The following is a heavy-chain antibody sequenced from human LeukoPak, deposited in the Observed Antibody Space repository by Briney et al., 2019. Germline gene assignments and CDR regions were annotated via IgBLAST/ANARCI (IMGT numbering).Heavy chain of an antibody. J-gene: IGHJ4*02. CDR3: ARDQGRLDYDFWSGYYVSDY. D-gene: IGHD3-3*01. Sequence: PGGSLRLSCAASGFTFSSYSMNWVRQAPGKGLEWVSSISSSSSYIYYADSVKGRFTISRDNAKNSLYLQMNSLRAEDTAVYYCARDQGRLDYDFWSGYYVSDYWGQGTLVTVSS. CDR1: GFTFSSYS. V-gene: IGHV3-21*01. CDR2: ISSSSSYI.